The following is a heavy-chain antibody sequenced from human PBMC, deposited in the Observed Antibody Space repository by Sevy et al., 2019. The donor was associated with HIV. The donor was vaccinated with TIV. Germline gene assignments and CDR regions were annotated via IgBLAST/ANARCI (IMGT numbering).Heavy chain of an antibody. J-gene: IGHJ4*02. CDR3: VRAFSATYSAYFDY. CDR2: IYWNGGST. CDR1: GVTTEDYG. Sequence: GALRLSCAGSGVTTEDYGMNWVRQVPGKGLEWVSGIYWNGGSTAYADSVKGRFTISRDNAKRSLYLQMNSLRVDDTALYYCVRAFSATYSAYFDYWGQGALVTVSS. D-gene: IGHD1-26*01. V-gene: IGHV3-20*04.